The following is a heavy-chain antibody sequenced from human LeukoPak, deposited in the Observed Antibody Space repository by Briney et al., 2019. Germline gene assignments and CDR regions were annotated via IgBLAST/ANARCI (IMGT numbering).Heavy chain of an antibody. D-gene: IGHD3-22*01. Sequence: SETLSLTCTVSGGSISTYFWSWIRQPPGKGLEWIGHIYFSGSTNYNPSLESRVTISVDTSKNQFSLTLSSVNAADTAVYYCARHKSSGSYPLDYWGQGILVTVSS. CDR3: ARHKSSGSYPLDY. J-gene: IGHJ4*02. CDR2: IYFSGST. V-gene: IGHV4-59*08. CDR1: GGSISTYF.